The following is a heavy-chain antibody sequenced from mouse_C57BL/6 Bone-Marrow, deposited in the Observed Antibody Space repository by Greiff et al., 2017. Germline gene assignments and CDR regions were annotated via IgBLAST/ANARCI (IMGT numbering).Heavy chain of an antibody. CDR3: AFPRHCYGSSYDAMDY. D-gene: IGHD1-1*01. J-gene: IGHJ4*01. V-gene: IGHV1-74*01. CDR2: IHPSDSDT. CDR1: GYTFTSYW. Sequence: QVQLKQPGAELVKPGASVKVSCKASGYTFTSYWMHWVKQRPGQGLEWIGRIHPSDSDTNYNQKFKGKATLTVDKSSSPAYMQLSSLTSKDAAVYYCAFPRHCYGSSYDAMDYWGQGTSVTVSS.